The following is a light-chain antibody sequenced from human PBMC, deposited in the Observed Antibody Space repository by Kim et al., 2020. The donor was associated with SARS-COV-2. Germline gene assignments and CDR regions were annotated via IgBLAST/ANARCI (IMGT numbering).Light chain of an antibody. CDR2: DAS. Sequence: SASVEDEVTITCQASQDISNNLNWYHQKSGEGPKLLIYDASSLDTGVPSKFSGRGSGTDFTFTINNLEPEDTATYFCQHYYGFPYTFGQGTKLEI. V-gene: IGKV1-33*01. CDR3: QHYYGFPYT. J-gene: IGKJ2*01. CDR1: QDISNN.